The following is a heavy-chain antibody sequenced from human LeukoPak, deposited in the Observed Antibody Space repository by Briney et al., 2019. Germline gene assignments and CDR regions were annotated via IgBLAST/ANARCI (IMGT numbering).Heavy chain of an antibody. J-gene: IGHJ4*02. CDR3: ARDGSTTVVIFDY. D-gene: IGHD4-23*01. CDR2: ISYDGSNK. V-gene: IGHV3-30-3*01. CDR1: GFTFSSYA. Sequence: GGSLRLSCAASGFTFSSYAMHWVRQAPGKGLEWVAVISYDGSNKYYADSVKGRFTISRDNSKNTLYLQMNSLRAEDTAVYYCARDGSTTVVIFDYWGQGTLVTVSS.